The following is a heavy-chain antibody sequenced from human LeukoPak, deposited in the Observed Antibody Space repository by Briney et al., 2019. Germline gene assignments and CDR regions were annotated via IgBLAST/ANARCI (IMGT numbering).Heavy chain of an antibody. V-gene: IGHV5-51*01. CDR3: ASGLRYYFDY. CDR2: IYPGDSDT. J-gene: IGHJ4*02. CDR1: GYSFTNYW. Sequence: GESLKISCKGSGYSFTNYWVGWVRQMPGEGLEWMAIIYPGDSDTRYSPSFQGQVTISADKSISTAYLQWSSLKASDTAMYYCASGLRYYFDYRGQGTLVTVSS.